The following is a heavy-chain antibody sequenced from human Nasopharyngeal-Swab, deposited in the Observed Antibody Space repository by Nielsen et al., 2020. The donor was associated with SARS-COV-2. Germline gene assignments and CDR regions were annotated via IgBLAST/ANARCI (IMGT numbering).Heavy chain of an antibody. CDR2: IDYSGRT. V-gene: IGHV4-39*01. J-gene: IGHJ4*02. CDR3: ARYDSALWFGELSNYYFDY. Sequence: SETLSLTCTVSGGSVTDTDYFWGWIRQPPVTGLEWIGNIDYSGRTFYNPSLKSRVSISVDTSKNQFSLKLHSVTAADTAVYYCARYDSALWFGELSNYYFDYWGQGTLVTVSS. D-gene: IGHD3-10*01. CDR1: GGSVTDTDYF.